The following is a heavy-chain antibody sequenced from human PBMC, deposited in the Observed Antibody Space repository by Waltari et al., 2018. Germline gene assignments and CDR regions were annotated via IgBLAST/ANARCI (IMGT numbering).Heavy chain of an antibody. D-gene: IGHD3-9*01. J-gene: IGHJ4*02. CDR1: GGSIKSYY. Sequence: QVQLQESGPGLVKPSETLSLTCTVSGGSIKSYYWSWIRQPPGKGLEWIGYIYYSGSTNYHPSLESRVTISVDTSKNQFSLKLSSVTAADTAVYFCAGGDYDTLTGYYSFDSWGQGTLVTVSS. V-gene: IGHV4-59*01. CDR3: AGGDYDTLTGYYSFDS. CDR2: IYYSGST.